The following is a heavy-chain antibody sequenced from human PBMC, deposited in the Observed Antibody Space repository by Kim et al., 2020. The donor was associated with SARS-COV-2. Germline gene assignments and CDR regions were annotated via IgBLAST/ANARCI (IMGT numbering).Heavy chain of an antibody. J-gene: IGHJ6*02. V-gene: IGHV3-30*18. CDR1: GFTFSSYG. D-gene: IGHD3-3*01. CDR2: ISYDGSNK. CDR3: AKDTGYYDFWSGYLLGSDGESYYYYYYGMDV. Sequence: GGSLRLSCAASGFTFSSYGMHWVRQAPGKGLEWEAVISYDGSNKYYADSVKGRFTISRDNSKNTLYLQMNSLRAEDTAVYYCAKDTGYYDFWSGYLLGSDGESYYYYYYGMDVGGHGTTVTVSS.